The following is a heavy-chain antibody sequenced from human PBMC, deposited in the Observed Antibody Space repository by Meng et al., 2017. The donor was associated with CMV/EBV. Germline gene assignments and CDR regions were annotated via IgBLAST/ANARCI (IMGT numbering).Heavy chain of an antibody. V-gene: IGHV3-21*01. CDR2: ISSSSSYI. Sequence: GESLKISCAASGFTFSSYSMNWVRQAPGKGLEWVSSISSSSSYIYYADSVKGRFTISRDNAKNSLYLQMNSLGAEDTAVYYCARDRTIFGVRNYYYYGMDVWGQGTTVTVSS. J-gene: IGHJ6*02. CDR3: ARDRTIFGVRNYYYYGMDV. CDR1: GFTFSSYS. D-gene: IGHD3-3*01.